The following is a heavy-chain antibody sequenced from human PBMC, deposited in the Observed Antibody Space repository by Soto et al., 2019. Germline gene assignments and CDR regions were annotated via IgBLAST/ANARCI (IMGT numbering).Heavy chain of an antibody. D-gene: IGHD2-21*02. CDR3: AKGAYCGGDCYLGFYYYGMDV. J-gene: IGHJ6*02. CDR2: ISGSGGST. CDR1: GFTFSSYA. Sequence: GGSLRLSCAASGFTFSSYAMSWVRQAPGKGLEWVSAISGSGGSTYYADSVKGRFTISRDNSKNTLYLQMNSLRAEDTAVYYCAKGAYCGGDCYLGFYYYGMDVWGQGTTVTVSS. V-gene: IGHV3-23*01.